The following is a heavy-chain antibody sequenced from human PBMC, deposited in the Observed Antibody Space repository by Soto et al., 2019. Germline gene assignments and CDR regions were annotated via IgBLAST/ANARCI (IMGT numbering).Heavy chain of an antibody. V-gene: IGHV4-39*01. CDR2: IYYSGST. D-gene: IGHD3-16*01. Sequence: QLQLQESGPGLVKPSETLSLTCTVSGGSISSSSYYWGWIRQPPGKGLEWIGSIYYSGSTYYNPSLKSGVTISVDTSKNQFSLKLSSVTAADTAVYYCATEGDYYYYMDVWGKGTTVTVSS. CDR1: GGSISSSSYY. CDR3: ATEGDYYYYMDV. J-gene: IGHJ6*03.